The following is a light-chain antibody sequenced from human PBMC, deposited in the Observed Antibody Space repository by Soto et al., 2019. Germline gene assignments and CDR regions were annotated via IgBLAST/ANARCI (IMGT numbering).Light chain of an antibody. CDR1: SSDVGDYNY. Sequence: QSALTQPPSASGSPGQSVTISCTGTSSDVGDYNYVSWYQQHPGKAPKLMIYEVSKRPSGVPYRFSGSKSGNTASLTVSGLQAEDEADYYCVSYAGSNNLYVFGTGTKVTVL. CDR2: EVS. V-gene: IGLV2-8*01. CDR3: VSYAGSNNLYV. J-gene: IGLJ1*01.